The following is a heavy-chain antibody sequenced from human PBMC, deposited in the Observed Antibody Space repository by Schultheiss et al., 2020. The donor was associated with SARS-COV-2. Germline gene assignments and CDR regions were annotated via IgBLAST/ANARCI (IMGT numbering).Heavy chain of an antibody. J-gene: IGHJ4*02. CDR1: GGSFSGYY. V-gene: IGHV4-34*01. CDR3: ARDGTRERSGYSSYFDY. Sequence: SETLSLTCAVYGGSFSGYYWSWIRQPPGKGLEWIGEINHSGSTNYNPSLKSRVTISVDTSKNQFSLKLSSVTAADTAVYYCARDGTRERSGYSSYFDYWGQGTLVTVSS. D-gene: IGHD3-22*01. CDR2: INHSGST.